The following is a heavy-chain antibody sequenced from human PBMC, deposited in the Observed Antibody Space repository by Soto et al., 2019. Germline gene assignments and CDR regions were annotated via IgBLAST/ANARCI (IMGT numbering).Heavy chain of an antibody. CDR3: ATRAGAPAD. Sequence: GGSLRLSCVVSGFTFNTYWMTWIRQAPGKGLEWVANINEDGNKQNYVDSVRGRFTISRDNAKTSLYLQMNSLRVEDTAVYYCATRAGAPADWGQGTLVTV. D-gene: IGHD6-25*01. J-gene: IGHJ4*02. V-gene: IGHV3-7*01. CDR1: GFTFNTYW. CDR2: INEDGNKQ.